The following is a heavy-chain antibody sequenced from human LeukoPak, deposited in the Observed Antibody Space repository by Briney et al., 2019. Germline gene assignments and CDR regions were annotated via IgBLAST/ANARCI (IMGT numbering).Heavy chain of an antibody. Sequence: TSETLSLTCTVSGGSISTYYWSWIRQPAGKGLEWIGRIYTSGSTNYNPSLKSRVTISVDTSKNQFSLKLSSVTAADTAVYYCARDYDVLTAYPPTQLFDPWGQGTLVTVSS. D-gene: IGHD3-9*01. CDR3: ARDYDVLTAYPPTQLFDP. CDR2: IYTSGST. J-gene: IGHJ5*02. CDR1: GGSISTYY. V-gene: IGHV4-4*07.